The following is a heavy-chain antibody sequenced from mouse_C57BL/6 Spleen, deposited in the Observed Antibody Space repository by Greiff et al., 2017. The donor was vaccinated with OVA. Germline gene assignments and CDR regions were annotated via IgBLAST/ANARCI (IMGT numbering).Heavy chain of an antibody. Sequence: VQLKQSGTVLARPGASVKMSCKTSGYTFTSYWMHWVKQRPGQGLEWIGAIYPGNSDTSYNQKFKGKAKLTAVTSASTAYMELSSLTNEDSAVYYCTRSRYGNYLYYFDYWGQGTTLTVSS. V-gene: IGHV1-5*01. CDR3: TRSRYGNYLYYFDY. CDR2: IYPGNSDT. CDR1: GYTFTSYW. J-gene: IGHJ2*01. D-gene: IGHD2-10*02.